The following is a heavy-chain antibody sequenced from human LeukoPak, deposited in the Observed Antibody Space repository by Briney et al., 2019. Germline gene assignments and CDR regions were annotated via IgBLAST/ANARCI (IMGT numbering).Heavy chain of an antibody. J-gene: IGHJ4*02. D-gene: IGHD5-18*01. CDR3: ARDRPGYSYGYGLKY. V-gene: IGHV4-59*12. CDR1: GGSITNYY. Sequence: PSETLSLTCTVSGGSITNYYWSWIRQPPGKGLEWIGYIYYSGSTYYNPSLKSRVTISVDTSKNQFSLKLSSVTAADTAVYYCARDRPGYSYGYGLKYWGQGTLVTVSS. CDR2: IYYSGST.